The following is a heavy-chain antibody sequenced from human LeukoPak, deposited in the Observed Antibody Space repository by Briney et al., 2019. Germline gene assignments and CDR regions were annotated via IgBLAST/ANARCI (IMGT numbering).Heavy chain of an antibody. CDR3: TAIRPDY. J-gene: IGHJ4*02. V-gene: IGHV3-74*01. Sequence: GGSLRLSCAASGFTFSTDRMHWVRQAPGKGLVWVARIKSDVSSTDYAASVKGRFTISRDDANNILYLQMNSLRVEDTAVYYCTAIRPDYWGQGTVVTVSS. CDR2: IKSDVSST. CDR1: GFTFSTDR. D-gene: IGHD2-21*02.